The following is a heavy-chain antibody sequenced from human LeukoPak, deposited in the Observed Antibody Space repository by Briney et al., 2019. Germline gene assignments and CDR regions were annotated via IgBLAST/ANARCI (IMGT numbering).Heavy chain of an antibody. CDR3: ARVWGGGSGSYQWGMDYYYGMDV. D-gene: IGHD3-10*01. J-gene: IGHJ6*02. CDR1: GFTFSSYA. V-gene: IGHV3-30*04. CDR2: ISYDGSNK. Sequence: GGSLRLSCAASGFTFSSYAMHWVRQAPGKGLEWVAVISYDGSNKYYADSVKGRFTISRDNSKNTLYLQMNSLRAEDTAVYYCARVWGGGSGSYQWGMDYYYGMDVWGQGTTVTVSS.